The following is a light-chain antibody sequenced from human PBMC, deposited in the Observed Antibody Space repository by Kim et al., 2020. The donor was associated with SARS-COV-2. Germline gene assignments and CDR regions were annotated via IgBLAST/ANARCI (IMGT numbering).Light chain of an antibody. CDR3: AAWDDSLSAYV. J-gene: IGLJ1*01. Sequence: GQRVTISGSGSSSNIGINTVNWYQQLPGTAPKLLIYRDNQRPSGVPDRFSGSKSGTSASLAISGLQSEDEADYYCAAWDDSLSAYVFGTGTKVTVL. V-gene: IGLV1-44*01. CDR2: RDN. CDR1: SSNIGINT.